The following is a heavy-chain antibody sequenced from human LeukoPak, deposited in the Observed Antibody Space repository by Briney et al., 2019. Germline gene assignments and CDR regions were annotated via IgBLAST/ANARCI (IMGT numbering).Heavy chain of an antibody. V-gene: IGHV3-23*01. Sequence: PGGSLRLSCAASGFTFSSYAMSWVRQAPGKGLEWVSAISGSGGSTYYADSVKGRFTISGDNSKNTLYLQMNSLRAEDTAVYYCAKIRPLTVTTRYFDYWGQGTLVTVSS. CDR3: AKIRPLTVTTRYFDY. D-gene: IGHD4-11*01. J-gene: IGHJ4*02. CDR1: GFTFSSYA. CDR2: ISGSGGST.